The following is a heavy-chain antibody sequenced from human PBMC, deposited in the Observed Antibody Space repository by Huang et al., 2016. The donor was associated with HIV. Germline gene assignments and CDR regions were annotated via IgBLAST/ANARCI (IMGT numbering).Heavy chain of an antibody. CDR3: ARRQGSGYYFYFDY. V-gene: IGHV4-39*01. D-gene: IGHD3-22*01. CDR2: IYDSVAP. J-gene: IGHJ4*02. CDR1: GGSIKSRNYY. Sequence: QLQLQESGPGLVKPSDTLSLNCTISGGSIKSRNYYWGWVRQAPGKGLEWIGDIYDSVAPYYNPSLRSRVSLSVDTSKNQVTLKVNAVIAADTAVYYCARRQGSGYYFYFDYWGRGIPVTVSA.